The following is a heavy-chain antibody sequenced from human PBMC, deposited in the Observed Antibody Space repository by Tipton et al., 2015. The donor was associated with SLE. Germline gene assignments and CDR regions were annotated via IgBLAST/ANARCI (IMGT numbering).Heavy chain of an antibody. D-gene: IGHD3-22*01. CDR1: GGSISSHY. V-gene: IGHV4-59*11. CDR2: ISYSGST. CDR3: ARDSFQHYYDLAFDI. J-gene: IGHJ3*02. Sequence: TLSLTCTVSGGSISSHYWSWIRQPPGKGLQWIGTISYSGSTYYNPSLKSRVTISVDTSKNQFSLKLSSVTAADTAVYYCARDSFQHYYDLAFDIWGQGTMVTASS.